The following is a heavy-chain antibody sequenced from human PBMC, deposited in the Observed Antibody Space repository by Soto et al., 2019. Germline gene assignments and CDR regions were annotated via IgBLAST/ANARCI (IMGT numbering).Heavy chain of an antibody. CDR1: GYIFTGYY. V-gene: IGHV1-2*02. J-gene: IGHJ4*02. Sequence: VASVKVSCKASGYIFTGYYMHWVRQAPGQGLEWMGWINPISGGTKYTQKFQGRVTMTRDTSINTAYMELSGLTSDDTAVFYCARDSGGGWHFDSWGQGTLVTVSS. D-gene: IGHD2-15*01. CDR2: INPISGGT. CDR3: ARDSGGGWHFDS.